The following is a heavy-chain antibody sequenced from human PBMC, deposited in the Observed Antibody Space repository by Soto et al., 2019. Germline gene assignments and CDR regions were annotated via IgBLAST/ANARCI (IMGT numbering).Heavy chain of an antibody. CDR3: ARGRGVVVVAASHDDYYYGMDV. D-gene: IGHD2-15*01. CDR1: GYTFTGYY. Sequence: ASVKVSCKASGYTFTGYYMHWVRQAPGQGLEWMGWINPNSGGTNYAQKFQGWVTMTRDTSISTAYMELSRLRSDDMAVYYCARGRGVVVVAASHDDYYYGMDVWGQGTTVTVSS. J-gene: IGHJ6*02. V-gene: IGHV1-2*04. CDR2: INPNSGGT.